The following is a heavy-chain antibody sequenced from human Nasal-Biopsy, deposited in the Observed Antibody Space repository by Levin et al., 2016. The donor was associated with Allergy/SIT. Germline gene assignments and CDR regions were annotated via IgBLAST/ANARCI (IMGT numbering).Heavy chain of an antibody. CDR1: GYTFNTYD. Sequence: ASVKVSCKASGYTFNTYDINWVRQAPGQGLEWMGWMNPNSGNTGYAQKFQGRVTMTRNTSISTAYMEVSSLKSEDTAVYYCARGAPGHCSGGSCPYFDYWGQGTLVTVSS. CDR2: MNPNSGNT. J-gene: IGHJ4*02. V-gene: IGHV1-8*01. D-gene: IGHD2-15*01. CDR3: ARGAPGHCSGGSCPYFDY.